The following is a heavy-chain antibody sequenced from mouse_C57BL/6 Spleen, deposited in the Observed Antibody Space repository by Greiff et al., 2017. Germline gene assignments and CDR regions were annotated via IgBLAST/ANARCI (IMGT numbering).Heavy chain of an antibody. V-gene: IGHV1-82*01. Sequence: VQLQQSGPELVKPGASVKISCKASGYAFSSSWMNWVKQRPGKGLEWIGRIYPGDGGTNYNGKFKGKATLTADKSSSTAYMQLSSLTSEDSAVYYCARLYDGYYVDYWGQGTTLTVSS. CDR3: ARLYDGYYVDY. D-gene: IGHD2-3*01. J-gene: IGHJ2*01. CDR1: GYAFSSSW. CDR2: IYPGDGGT.